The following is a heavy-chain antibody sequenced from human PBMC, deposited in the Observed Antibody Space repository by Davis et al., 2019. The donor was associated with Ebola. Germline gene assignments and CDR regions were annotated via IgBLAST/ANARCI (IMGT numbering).Heavy chain of an antibody. J-gene: IGHJ4*02. V-gene: IGHV1-2*04. CDR3: ARDGYCSGGSCYFLDY. CDR1: GYTFTGYY. D-gene: IGHD2-15*01. CDR2: INPNSGGT. Sequence: ASVKVSCKASGYTFTGYYMHWVRQAPGQGLEWMGWINPNSGGTTYAQKFQGWVTMTRDTSISTAYMELSRLRSDDTAVYYCARDGYCSGGSCYFLDYWGQGTLVTVSS.